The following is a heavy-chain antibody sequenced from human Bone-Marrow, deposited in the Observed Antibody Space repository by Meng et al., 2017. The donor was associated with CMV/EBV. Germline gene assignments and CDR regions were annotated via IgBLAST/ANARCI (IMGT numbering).Heavy chain of an antibody. V-gene: IGHV1-8*01. CDR2: MNPNSGNT. J-gene: IGHJ6*02. Sequence: ASVKVSCKASGYTFSYYDINWVRQATGQGLEWMGWMNPNSGNTGYAQKFQGRVTMTRNTSISTAYMELSSLRSEDTAVYYCARVGYYYYGMDVWGQGTTVTVSS. CDR3: ARVGYYYYGMDV. CDR1: GYTFSYYD.